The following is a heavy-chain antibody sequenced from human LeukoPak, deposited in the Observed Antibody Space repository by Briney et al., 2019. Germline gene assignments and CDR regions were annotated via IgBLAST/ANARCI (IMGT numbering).Heavy chain of an antibody. D-gene: IGHD5-12*01. J-gene: IGHJ4*02. CDR2: IKSKTDGGTT. CDR1: GFTFSNAW. CDR3: TTVSSGSGYDIPY. V-gene: IGHV3-15*01. Sequence: KPGGSLRLSCAASGFTFSNAWMSWVRQAPGKGLEWVGRIKSKTDGGTTDYAAPVKGRFTISRDDSKNTLYLQMNSLKTEDTAVYYCTTVSSGSGYDIPYWGQGTLVTVSS.